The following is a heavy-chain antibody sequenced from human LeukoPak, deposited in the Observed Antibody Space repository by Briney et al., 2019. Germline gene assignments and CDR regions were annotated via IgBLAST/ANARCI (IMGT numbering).Heavy chain of an antibody. CDR2: ISDTGGRT. CDR3: AKGGQDFDFWRFDL. V-gene: IGHV3-23*01. D-gene: IGHD3-3*01. J-gene: IGHJ5*02. CDR1: GFSFTDSA. Sequence: GGSLRLSCAASGFSFTDSAVSGVRHSPGGGLRWASSISDTGGRTYYADSVKGRFAITRDNSRNTVTLKMNSLTPGDTARYYCAKGGQDFDFWRFDLWGQGILVTVSS.